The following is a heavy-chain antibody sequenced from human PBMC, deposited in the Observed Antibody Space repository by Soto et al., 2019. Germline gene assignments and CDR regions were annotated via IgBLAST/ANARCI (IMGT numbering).Heavy chain of an antibody. CDR3: ANDPGSGSYYFLGGPGGNEYFQH. D-gene: IGHD3-10*01. Sequence: PGGSLRLSCAASGFTFSSYAMSWVRQAPGKGLEWVSAISGSGGSTYYADSVKGRFTISRDNSKNTLYLQMNSLRAEETAVYYWANDPGSGSYYFLGGPGGNEYFQHWGQGTLVTVSS. CDR2: ISGSGGST. CDR1: GFTFSSYA. J-gene: IGHJ1*01. V-gene: IGHV3-23*01.